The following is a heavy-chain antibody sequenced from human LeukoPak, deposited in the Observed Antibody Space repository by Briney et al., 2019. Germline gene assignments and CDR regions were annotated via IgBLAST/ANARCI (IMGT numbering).Heavy chain of an antibody. J-gene: IGHJ4*02. V-gene: IGHV3-23*01. Sequence: GGSLRLSCAASGFTFSRYAMSWVRKAPGKGLEWVSSISGSGGSTYSADSVKGRFTISRDNSKNTLYLQMNSLRADDTAVYYCAKGNGDMTSHFDYWGQGTMVSVCS. CDR1: GFTFSRYA. D-gene: IGHD2-21*02. CDR2: ISGSGGST. CDR3: AKGNGDMTSHFDY.